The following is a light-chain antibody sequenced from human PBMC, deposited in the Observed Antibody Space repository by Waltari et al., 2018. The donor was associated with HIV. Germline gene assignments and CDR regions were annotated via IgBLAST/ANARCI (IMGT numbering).Light chain of an antibody. CDR1: QSVLYSSNNKNY. V-gene: IGKV4-1*01. Sequence: DIGMTQSPDSLALSVGERATINCKSSQSVLYSSNNKNYLAWYHQKPGQPPKLLIYWASTRESGVPDRFSGSGSGTDFTLTISSLQAEDVAVYYCQQYYSTPFTFGPGTKVDIK. CDR2: WAS. CDR3: QQYYSTPFT. J-gene: IGKJ3*01.